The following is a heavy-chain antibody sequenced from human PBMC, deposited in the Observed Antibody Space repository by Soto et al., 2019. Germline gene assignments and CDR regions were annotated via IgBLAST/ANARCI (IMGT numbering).Heavy chain of an antibody. J-gene: IGHJ4*02. D-gene: IGHD1-1*01. CDR1: GGSISSSSYY. CDR2: IYYSGST. Sequence: SETLSLTCTVSGGSISSSSYYWGWIRQPPGKGLEWIGSIYYSGSTYYNPSLKSRVTISVDTSKNQFSLKLSSVTAADTAVYYYARLKRSYSDYWGQGTLVTVSS. CDR3: ARLKRSYSDY. V-gene: IGHV4-39*01.